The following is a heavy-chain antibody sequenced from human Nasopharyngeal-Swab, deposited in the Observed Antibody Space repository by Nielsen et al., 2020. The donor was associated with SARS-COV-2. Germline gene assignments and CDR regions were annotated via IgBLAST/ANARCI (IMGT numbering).Heavy chain of an antibody. Sequence: GESLKISCVASGFTFTTYAMNWVRQAQGKGLEWVSSINGDAKETFYADSVRDRFTISRDNSGNALYLQMNSLRADDTALYYCARGWSNYGGDIHYWGQGTLVTVAS. D-gene: IGHD4-23*01. CDR3: ARGWSNYGGDIHY. J-gene: IGHJ4*02. V-gene: IGHV3-23*01. CDR1: GFTFTTYA. CDR2: INGDAKET.